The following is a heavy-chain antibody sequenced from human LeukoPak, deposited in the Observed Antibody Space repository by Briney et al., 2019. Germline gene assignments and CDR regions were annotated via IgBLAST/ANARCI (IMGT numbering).Heavy chain of an antibody. CDR1: GFTVSSNF. V-gene: IGHV3-53*01. CDR3: ARDGTPDYYDSSGYSYYFDY. CDR2: IYSGGST. D-gene: IGHD3-22*01. Sequence: GGSLRLSCAASGFTVSSNFMNWVRQAPGKGLEWVSIIYSGGSTSYADAVKGRFTISRDNAKTSLYLQMNSLRDEDTAVYYCARDGTPDYYDSSGYSYYFDYWGQGTLVTVSS. J-gene: IGHJ4*02.